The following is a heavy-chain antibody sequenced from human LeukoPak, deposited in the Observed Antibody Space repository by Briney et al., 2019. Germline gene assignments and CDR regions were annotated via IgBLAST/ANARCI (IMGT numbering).Heavy chain of an antibody. CDR2: IKQDGSEK. Sequence: GGSLRLSCAASGFTFSSYWMSWVRQAPGKGLEWVANIKQDGSEKYYVDSVKGRFTISRDNAKNSLYLQMNSLRAEDTAVYYCARDIEAAAGIFHDYWGQGTLVTVSS. V-gene: IGHV3-7*01. CDR1: GFTFSSYW. CDR3: ARDIEAAAGIFHDY. J-gene: IGHJ4*02. D-gene: IGHD6-13*01.